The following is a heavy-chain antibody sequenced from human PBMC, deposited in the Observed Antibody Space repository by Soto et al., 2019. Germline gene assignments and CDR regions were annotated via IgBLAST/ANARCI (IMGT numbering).Heavy chain of an antibody. J-gene: IGHJ4*02. CDR2: ISGSGGTS. CDR1: GFTFSSYA. V-gene: IGHV3-23*01. D-gene: IGHD3-10*01. CDR3: AKDRPWGSGSYSSFDY. Sequence: EVQLLESGGGLVQPGGSLRLSCAASGFTFSSYAMSWVRQAPGQGLEWVSAISGSGGTSYHADSVKGRFTISRDNSKNTLYLQMNSLSAEDTAVYYCAKDRPWGSGSYSSFDYWGQGTLVTVSS.